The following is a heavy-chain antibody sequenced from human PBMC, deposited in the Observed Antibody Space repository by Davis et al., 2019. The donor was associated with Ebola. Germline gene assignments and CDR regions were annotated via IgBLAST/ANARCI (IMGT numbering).Heavy chain of an antibody. CDR3: ARGGSNSSYGMDV. V-gene: IGHV4-59*01. CDR1: GGSISSYY. Sequence: MPSETLSLTCTVSGGSISSYYWSWIRQPPGKGLEWIGYIYYSGSTNYNPSLKSRVTISVDTSKNQFSLKLSSVTAADTAVYYCARGGSNSSYGMDVWGQGTTVTVSS. J-gene: IGHJ6*02. D-gene: IGHD6-13*01. CDR2: IYYSGST.